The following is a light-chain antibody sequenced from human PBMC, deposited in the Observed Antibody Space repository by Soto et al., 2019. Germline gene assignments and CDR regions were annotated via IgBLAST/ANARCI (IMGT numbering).Light chain of an antibody. CDR3: QQRSVSPPIT. V-gene: IGKV3-11*01. CDR1: PSVAPY. CDR2: DVS. J-gene: IGKJ5*01. Sequence: EIILTQSPATLSLSPGERATLSCTASPSVAPYLLWYQQKPGQAPRRLIYDVSTRATGLPARFSGTASGSDFTLTISSLEPEDSALYCCQQRSVSPPITFGQGTRLEIK.